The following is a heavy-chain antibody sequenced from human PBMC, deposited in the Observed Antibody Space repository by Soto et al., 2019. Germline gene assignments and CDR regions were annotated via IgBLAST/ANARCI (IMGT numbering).Heavy chain of an antibody. D-gene: IGHD3-22*01. Sequence: LRLSCAASGFTFSTYGMHWVRQPPGKGLEWVAVISSDGKSEHYADPVKGRFSISRDNSKNTLSLQMNSLRVEDTAVYYCAKTITTYSGDSRGRGALVDYWGQGTLVTVSS. V-gene: IGHV3-30*18. CDR1: GFTFSTYG. CDR3: AKTITTYSGDSRGRGALVDY. J-gene: IGHJ4*02. CDR2: ISSDGKSE.